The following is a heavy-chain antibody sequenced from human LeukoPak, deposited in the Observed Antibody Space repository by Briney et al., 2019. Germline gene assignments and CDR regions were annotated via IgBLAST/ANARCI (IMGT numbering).Heavy chain of an antibody. J-gene: IGHJ4*02. CDR3: ARRYCNSGSCYPGIDY. CDR2: ISTSGGST. V-gene: IGHV3-23*01. CDR1: GFTFSSYA. D-gene: IGHD2-15*01. Sequence: GGSLRLSCAAPGFTFSSYAMNWVRQAPGKGLDWVSGISTSGGSTYYADSVKGRFTISRDNSKNTVYLQMNSLRAEDTAVYYCARRYCNSGSCYPGIDYWGQGTPVTVSS.